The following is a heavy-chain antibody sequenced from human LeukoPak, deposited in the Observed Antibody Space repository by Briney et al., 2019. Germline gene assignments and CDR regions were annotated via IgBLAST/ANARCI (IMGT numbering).Heavy chain of an antibody. D-gene: IGHD7-27*01. CDR2: INSAGSST. Sequence: GGSLRLSCAASGFTFGSYWMHWVRQAPGKGLVWVSRINSAGSSTSYADSVKGRFTISRDNAKNTLYLQMNSLRAEDTAVYFCARDQYTNSGNWFDPWGQGTLVTVSS. V-gene: IGHV3-74*01. CDR1: GFTFGSYW. J-gene: IGHJ5*02. CDR3: ARDQYTNSGNWFDP.